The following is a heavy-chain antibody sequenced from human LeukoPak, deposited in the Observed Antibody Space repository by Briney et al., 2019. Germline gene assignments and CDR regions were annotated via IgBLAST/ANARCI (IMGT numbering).Heavy chain of an antibody. CDR3: AGDLEILGYCSSTSCYDAFDI. CDR2: INPNSGGT. Sequence: ASVKVSCKASGYTFTGYYMHWVRQAPGQGLEWMGWINPNSGGTNYALKFQGRVTMTRDTSISTAYMELSRLRSDDTAVYYCAGDLEILGYCSSTSCYDAFDIWGQGTMVTVSS. CDR1: GYTFTGYY. D-gene: IGHD2-2*01. V-gene: IGHV1-2*02. J-gene: IGHJ3*02.